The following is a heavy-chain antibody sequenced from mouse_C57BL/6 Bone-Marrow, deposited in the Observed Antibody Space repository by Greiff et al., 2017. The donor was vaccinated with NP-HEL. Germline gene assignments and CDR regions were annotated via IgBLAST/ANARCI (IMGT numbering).Heavy chain of an antibody. CDR2: IYPGSGST. V-gene: IGHV1-55*01. D-gene: IGHD1-1*01. Sequence: QVHVKQPGAELVKPGASVKMSCKASGYTFTSYWITWVKQRPGQGLEWIGDIYPGSGSTNYNEKFKSKATLTVDTSSSTAYMQLSSLTSEDSAVYYCARADLLDAMDYWGQGTSVTVSS. CDR1: GYTFTSYW. CDR3: ARADLLDAMDY. J-gene: IGHJ4*01.